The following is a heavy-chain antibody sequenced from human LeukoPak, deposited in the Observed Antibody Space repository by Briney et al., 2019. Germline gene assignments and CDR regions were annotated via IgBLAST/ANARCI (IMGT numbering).Heavy chain of an antibody. Sequence: AGSLRLSCTASGFSVSHNYMNWVRQAPGKVLEWVALIYSSGNTHYADSVKGRFTISRDNSKNTLYLQMSSLRVEDTAVYYCTRDTPGIAASVSGGWGQGTLVTVSS. J-gene: IGHJ4*02. D-gene: IGHD6-13*01. CDR1: GFSVSHNY. CDR3: TRDTPGIAASVSGG. CDR2: IYSSGNT. V-gene: IGHV3-53*01.